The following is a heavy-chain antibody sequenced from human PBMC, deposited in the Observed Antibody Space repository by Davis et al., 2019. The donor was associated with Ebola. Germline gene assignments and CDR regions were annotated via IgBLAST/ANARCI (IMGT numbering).Heavy chain of an antibody. CDR1: GFTFSSYN. CDR3: ARRADY. J-gene: IGHJ4*02. V-gene: IGHV3-48*01. CDR2: ISGSSRTI. Sequence: GESLKISCAASGFTFSSYNMNWVRQAPGKGLEWVSYISGSSRTIYYADAVKGRFTISRDNAKNSLYLQMNSLRAEDTAVYYCARRADYWGQGTLVTVSS.